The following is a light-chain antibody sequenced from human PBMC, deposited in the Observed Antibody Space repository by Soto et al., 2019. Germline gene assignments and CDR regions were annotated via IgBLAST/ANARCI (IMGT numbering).Light chain of an antibody. J-gene: IGKJ1*01. Sequence: IVLTQSPATLSLSPGERATLSCRASQSVSSYLAWYQQKPGQAPRLLIYDASNRATGIPARFSGSGSGTDFTLTISSLEPEDFAVYYCHQRSNWPRTFGQGTKVEIK. CDR2: DAS. V-gene: IGKV3-11*01. CDR3: HQRSNWPRT. CDR1: QSVSSY.